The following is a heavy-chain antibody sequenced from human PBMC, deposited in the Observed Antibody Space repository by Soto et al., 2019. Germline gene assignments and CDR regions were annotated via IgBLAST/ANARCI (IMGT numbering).Heavy chain of an antibody. Sequence: SLRLSCAASGFTVSVNLMNWVRQSSGKGLEWVSVINAGDSTNYADSVNGRFTISRDISRNTLYLQMNSLRAEDTAVYYCVRENYYYGMDVWGQGTTVTVSS. CDR1: GFTVSVNL. J-gene: IGHJ6*02. V-gene: IGHV3-66*01. CDR2: INAGDST. CDR3: VRENYYYGMDV.